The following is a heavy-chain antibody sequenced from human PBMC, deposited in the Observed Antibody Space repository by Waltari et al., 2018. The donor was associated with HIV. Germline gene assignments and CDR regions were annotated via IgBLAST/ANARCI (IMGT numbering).Heavy chain of an antibody. D-gene: IGHD3-22*01. V-gene: IGHV3-9*01. Sequence: EVQLVDSGGGLVQPGSSLRLSCAGSGIAIDDYAMHWVRQRPGKGLEWVSAISDKSGSAAYADSVRGRFTVSRDNSKNSVYLQMDSLRPEDTAFYFCAKDHGGYWRRDDIYFDVWGRGTKVTVSS. CDR2: ISDKSGSA. CDR1: GIAIDDYA. J-gene: IGHJ3*01. CDR3: AKDHGGYWRRDDIYFDV.